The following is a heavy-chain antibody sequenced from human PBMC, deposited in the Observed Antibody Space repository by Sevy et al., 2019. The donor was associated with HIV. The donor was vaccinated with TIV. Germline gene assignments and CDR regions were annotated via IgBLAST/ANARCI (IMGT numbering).Heavy chain of an antibody. D-gene: IGHD3-10*01. CDR1: GFTFSSYG. J-gene: IGHJ4*02. Sequence: GGSLRLSCAASGFTFSSYGMHWVRQAPGKGLEWVALIWYDGTNKYYADSVKGRFTISRDNSKNTLYLQMNSLRAEDTAVYYCGSGAYYYASRSKNFDYWGPGTLVTVSS. V-gene: IGHV3-33*01. CDR3: GSGAYYYASRSKNFDY. CDR2: IWYDGTNK.